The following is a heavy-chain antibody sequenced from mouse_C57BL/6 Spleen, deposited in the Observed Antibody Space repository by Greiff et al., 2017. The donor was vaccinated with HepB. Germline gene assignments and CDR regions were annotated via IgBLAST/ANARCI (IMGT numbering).Heavy chain of an antibody. J-gene: IGHJ2*01. CDR3: ARAYYDYYFDY. D-gene: IGHD2-4*01. CDR2: INPSSGYT. V-gene: IGHV1-4*01. Sequence: VKLQESGAELARPGASVKMSCKASGYTFTSYTMHWVKRRPGQGLEWIGYINPSSGYTKYNQKFKDKATLTADKSSSTAYMQLSSLTSEDSAVYYCARAYYDYYFDYWGQGTTLTVSS. CDR1: GYTFTSYT.